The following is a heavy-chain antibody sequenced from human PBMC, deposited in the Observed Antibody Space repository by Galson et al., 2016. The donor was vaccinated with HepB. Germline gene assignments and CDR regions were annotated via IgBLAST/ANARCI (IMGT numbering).Heavy chain of an antibody. Sequence: SLRLSCAASGFSFGTYGMHWVRQAPGKGLEWVAVIWYDGTNKNYADSVKGRFTISRTNFKNTLYLQMNSLRVEDTAVYYCAKDFLDNGEVGGDGFDHWGQGTLVTVSS. CDR1: GFSFGTYG. CDR2: IWYDGTNK. CDR3: AKDFLDNGEVGGDGFDH. J-gene: IGHJ4*02. V-gene: IGHV3-33*06. D-gene: IGHD3/OR15-3a*01.